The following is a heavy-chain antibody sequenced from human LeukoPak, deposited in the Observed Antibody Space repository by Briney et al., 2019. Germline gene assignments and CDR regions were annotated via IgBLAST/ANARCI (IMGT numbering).Heavy chain of an antibody. Sequence: GESLKIPCKGSGYSFTSYWIGWVRQMPGKGLEWMGIIYPGDSDTRYSPSFQGQVTISADKSISTAYLQWSSLKASDTAMYYCASSLGDYGSGSFLRTDAFDIWGQGTMVTVSS. V-gene: IGHV5-51*01. CDR2: IYPGDSDT. CDR3: ASSLGDYGSGSFLRTDAFDI. J-gene: IGHJ3*02. CDR1: GYSFTSYW. D-gene: IGHD3-10*01.